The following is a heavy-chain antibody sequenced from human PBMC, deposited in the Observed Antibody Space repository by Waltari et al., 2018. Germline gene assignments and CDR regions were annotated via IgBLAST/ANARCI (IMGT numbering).Heavy chain of an antibody. D-gene: IGHD3-10*01. V-gene: IGHV4-4*02. CDR3: ASGVPYYYYGMDV. CDR1: GGSIRRSNW. CDR2: IYHSGST. Sequence: QVQLPESGPGLVKPSGTLSLTCAVPGGSIRRSNWWIWVRQPPGKGLEWIGEIYHSGSTNYNPSLKSRVTISVDKSKNQFSLKLSSVTAADTAVYYCASGVPYYYYGMDVWGQGTTVTVSS. J-gene: IGHJ6*02.